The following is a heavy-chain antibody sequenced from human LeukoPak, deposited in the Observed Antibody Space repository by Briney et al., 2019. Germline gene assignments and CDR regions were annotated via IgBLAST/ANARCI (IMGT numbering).Heavy chain of an antibody. D-gene: IGHD6-19*01. CDR2: INPNSGGT. CDR1: GYTFTSYY. CDR3: ARGGSSQWLVNYYYGMDV. V-gene: IGHV1-2*02. J-gene: IGHJ6*02. Sequence: ASVKVSCKASGYTFTSYYMHWVRQAPGQGLEWMGWINPNSGGTNYAQKFQGRVTMTRDTSISTAYMELSRPRSDDTAVYYCARGGSSQWLVNYYYGMDVWGQGTTVTVSS.